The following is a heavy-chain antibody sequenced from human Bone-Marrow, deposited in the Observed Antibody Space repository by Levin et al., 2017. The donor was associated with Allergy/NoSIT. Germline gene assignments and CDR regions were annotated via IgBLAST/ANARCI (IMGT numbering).Heavy chain of an antibody. Sequence: GGSLRLSCTASGFIFSNAWMNWVRQAPGKGLEWVGHIKSKTDGGTIEYAAPVKGRFTISRDDSKNTLYLQMNSLKSEDTAVYYCTTLQVVWPDSWGQGTLVSVSS. V-gene: IGHV3-15*07. CDR1: GFIFSNAW. CDR3: TTLQVVWPDS. J-gene: IGHJ4*02. D-gene: IGHD2-8*01. CDR2: IKSKTDGGTI.